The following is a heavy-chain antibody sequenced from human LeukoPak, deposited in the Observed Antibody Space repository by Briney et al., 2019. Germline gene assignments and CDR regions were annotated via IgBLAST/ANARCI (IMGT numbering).Heavy chain of an antibody. Sequence: GGSLRLSCAASGFSVSSIYMNWVRQAPGKGLEWVSVIYSDGTTYYADSVKGRFTISRDNAKNSLYLQMISLRAEDTALYYCARGRDNDILTPFDYWGQGTLVTVSS. CDR2: IYSDGTT. CDR3: ARGRDNDILTPFDY. CDR1: GFSVSSIY. J-gene: IGHJ4*02. V-gene: IGHV3-53*01. D-gene: IGHD3-9*01.